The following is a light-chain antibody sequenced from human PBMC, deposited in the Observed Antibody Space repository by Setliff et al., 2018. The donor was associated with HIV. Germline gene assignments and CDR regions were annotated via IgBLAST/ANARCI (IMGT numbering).Light chain of an antibody. CDR2: EVS. Sequence: QSVLTQPPSASGSPGQSVTISCTGTSGDVGGYNYVSWYQQHPGKAPKLMISEVSKRPSGVPDRFSGSKSGNTASLTVSGLQAEDEADYYCSSYAGSNSYVFGTGTKVTVL. V-gene: IGLV2-8*01. CDR1: SGDVGGYNY. J-gene: IGLJ1*01. CDR3: SSYAGSNSYV.